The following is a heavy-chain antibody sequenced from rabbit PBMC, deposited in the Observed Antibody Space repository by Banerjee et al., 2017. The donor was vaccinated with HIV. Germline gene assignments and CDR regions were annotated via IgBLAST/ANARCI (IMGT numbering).Heavy chain of an antibody. CDR3: ARKGSGSKYGVKV. D-gene: IGHD4-2*01. CDR2: IYAGRSGTT. J-gene: IGHJ4*01. CDR1: GIAFSSYYY. Sequence: QSLEESGGVLVKPGASLTLTCTASGIAFSSYYYMCWVRQAPGKGLEWIACIYAGRSGTTYYARGAKGRVTISKTSATTVTLQMTSLTAADTATYFWARKGSGSKYGVKVWGQGTLVTVS. V-gene: IGHV1S40*01.